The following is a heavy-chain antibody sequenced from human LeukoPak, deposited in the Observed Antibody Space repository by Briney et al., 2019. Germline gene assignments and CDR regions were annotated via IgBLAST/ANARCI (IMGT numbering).Heavy chain of an antibody. CDR2: IIPIFGTA. D-gene: IGHD6-13*01. V-gene: IGHV1-69*06. J-gene: IGHJ4*02. CDR1: GGTFSNYA. CDR3: ALQDRIAAAGTDQNIKDY. Sequence: SVKVSCKASGGTFSNYAISWVRQAPGQGLEWMGGIIPIFGTANYAQKFRGRVTITADKSTRTAYMELSRLRSDDTAVYYCALQDRIAAAGTDQNIKDYWGQGTLVTVSS.